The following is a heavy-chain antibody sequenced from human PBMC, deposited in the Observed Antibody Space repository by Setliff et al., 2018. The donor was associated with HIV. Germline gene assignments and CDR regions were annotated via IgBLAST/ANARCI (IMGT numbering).Heavy chain of an antibody. CDR2: MTPYSGNT. V-gene: IGHV1-8*02. CDR3: ARVGSYWTQFDY. J-gene: IGHJ4*01. Sequence: GASVKVSCKSSGYTFTSYGIRWVRQAPGHGLEWMGWMTPYSGNTGYAQKFPGRVSMTRNTSISTAYMELSSLRSEETAVYYCARVGSYWTQFDYWGQGTLVTVSS. D-gene: IGHD2-15*01. CDR1: GYTFTSYG.